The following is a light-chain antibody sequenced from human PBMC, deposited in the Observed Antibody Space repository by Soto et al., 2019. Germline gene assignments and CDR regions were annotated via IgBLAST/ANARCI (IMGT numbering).Light chain of an antibody. CDR1: NGDVGSYDL. CDR2: EVN. CDR3: CSYAGSNSLI. Sequence: QSALTQPASVSGSPGQSITISCTGTNGDVGSYDLVSWYQRYPGEAPKHIIYEVNKRPSGISNRFSGSKSGNTASLTISGLQAEDEAEYDCCSYAGSNSLIFGGGTKVTVL. J-gene: IGLJ2*01. V-gene: IGLV2-23*02.